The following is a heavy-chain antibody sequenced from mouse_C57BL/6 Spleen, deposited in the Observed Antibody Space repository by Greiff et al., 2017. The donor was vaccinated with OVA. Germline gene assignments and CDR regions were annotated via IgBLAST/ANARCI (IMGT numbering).Heavy chain of an antibody. Sequence: QVQLQQSGAELARPGASVKMSCKASGYTFTSYTMHWVKQRPGQGLEWIGYINPSSGYTKYNQKFKDKATLTADKSSSTAYMQLSSLTSEDSAVYYCARWAVENYFDYWGQGTTLTVSS. CDR3: ARWAVENYFDY. J-gene: IGHJ2*01. V-gene: IGHV1-4*01. CDR2: INPSSGYT. CDR1: GYTFTSYT. D-gene: IGHD1-1*01.